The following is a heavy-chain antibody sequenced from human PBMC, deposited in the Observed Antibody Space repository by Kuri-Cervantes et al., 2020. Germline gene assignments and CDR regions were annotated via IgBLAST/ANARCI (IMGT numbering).Heavy chain of an antibody. CDR2: INAGNGNT. CDR1: GYTFTSYA. J-gene: IGHJ5*02. D-gene: IGHD5-12*01. V-gene: IGHV1-3*01. Sequence: ASVKVSCKASGYTFTSYAMHWVRQAPGQRLEWRGWINAGNGNTKYSQKFQGRVTITRDTSASTAYVELGSLRSEDTAVYYCARGTYYMIVATTKFDPWGQGTLVTVSS. CDR3: ARGTYYMIVATTKFDP.